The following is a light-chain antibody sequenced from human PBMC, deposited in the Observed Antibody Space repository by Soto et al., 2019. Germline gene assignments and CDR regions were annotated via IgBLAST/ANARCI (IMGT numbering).Light chain of an antibody. Sequence: DLQMTQSPSSLSASVGDRVTITCRASQGITNYLAWYQQKPGKVPKLLIYGASTLRSGVPSRFSGSGSGTDFTLTISSLQPEDVATYYCQKYNSAPLTFGPGTKVDIK. V-gene: IGKV1-27*01. CDR1: QGITNY. CDR2: GAS. CDR3: QKYNSAPLT. J-gene: IGKJ3*01.